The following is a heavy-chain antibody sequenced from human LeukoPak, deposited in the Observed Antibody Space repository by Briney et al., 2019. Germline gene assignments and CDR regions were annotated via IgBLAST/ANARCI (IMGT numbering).Heavy chain of an antibody. J-gene: IGHJ2*01. Sequence: GASVKVSCKASGYTFTGYYMHWVRQAPGQGLEWMGWINPNSGGTNYAQKFQGRVTMTRDTSISTAYMELSRLRSDDTAVYYCARDHTHWNYVFWYFDLWGRGTLVTVSS. CDR1: GYTFTGYY. D-gene: IGHD1-7*01. CDR3: ARDHTHWNYVFWYFDL. CDR2: INPNSGGT. V-gene: IGHV1-2*02.